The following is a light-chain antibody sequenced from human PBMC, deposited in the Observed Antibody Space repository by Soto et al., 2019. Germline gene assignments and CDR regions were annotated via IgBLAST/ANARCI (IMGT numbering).Light chain of an antibody. CDR2: AAS. Sequence: AIRMTQSPSSLSASTGDRVTITCRASQGISNYLAWYQQKPGTAPKLLIYAASTLQSGVPSRFSGSGSGTDFTLTNRYLQSEDFATYFCQQYYNYPPTLGQGTKLEI. V-gene: IGKV1-8*01. CDR3: QQYYNYPPT. CDR1: QGISNY. J-gene: IGKJ2*01.